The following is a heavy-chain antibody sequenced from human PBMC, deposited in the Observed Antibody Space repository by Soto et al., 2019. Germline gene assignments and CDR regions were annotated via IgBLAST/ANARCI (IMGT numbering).Heavy chain of an antibody. CDR3: ARDEHTVTGYDAFDI. Sequence: PXGSLRLSCSASGFTLSSYDMHWVRQAPGKGLEWVAVIWYDGSNKYYADSVKGRFTISRDNSKNTLYLQMNSLRAEDTAVYYCARDEHTVTGYDAFDIWGQGTMATVSS. CDR2: IWYDGSNK. D-gene: IGHD4-17*01. J-gene: IGHJ3*02. V-gene: IGHV3-33*01. CDR1: GFTLSSYD.